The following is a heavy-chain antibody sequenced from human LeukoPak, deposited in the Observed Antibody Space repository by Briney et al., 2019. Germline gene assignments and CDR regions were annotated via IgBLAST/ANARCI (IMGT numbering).Heavy chain of an antibody. V-gene: IGHV3-30-3*01. J-gene: IGHJ4*02. CDR3: AREERRDGYKPFDY. Sequence: PGRSLRLSCAASGFTFSSYAMHWVRQAPGKGLEWVAVISYDGSNKYYADSVKGRFTISRDNSKNTLYLQMNSRRAEDTAVYYCAREERRDGYKPFDYWGQGTLVTVSS. CDR1: GFTFSSYA. D-gene: IGHD5-24*01. CDR2: ISYDGSNK.